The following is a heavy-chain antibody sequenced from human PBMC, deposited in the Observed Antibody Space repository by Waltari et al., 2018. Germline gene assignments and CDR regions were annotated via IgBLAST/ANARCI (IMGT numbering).Heavy chain of an antibody. D-gene: IGHD2-15*01. V-gene: IGHV1-24*01. CDR2: FDPEYGEA. Sequence: QVQLVQSGAEVKKHGASGKVSCRVSGYSLPYSALHWVRQAPGKGLEWLGGFDPEYGEAVYAQEFQGRVTMTEDTSKDTAYMELSSLTYEDTAVYYCTRDRVGYCSGGTCYSRWFDPWGQGTLVTVSS. J-gene: IGHJ5*02. CDR1: GYSLPYSA. CDR3: TRDRVGYCSGGTCYSRWFDP.